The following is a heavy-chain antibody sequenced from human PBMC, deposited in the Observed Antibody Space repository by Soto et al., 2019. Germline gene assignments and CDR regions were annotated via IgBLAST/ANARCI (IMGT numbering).Heavy chain of an antibody. CDR3: ARRTKGGNLDWYFDL. Sequence: SETLSLTCTVSGGSISSYYWSWIRQPPGKGLEWIGYIYYSGSTNYNPSLKSRVTISVDTSKNQFSLKLSSVTAADTAVYYCARRTKGGNLDWYFDLWGRGTLVTVSS. CDR1: GGSISSYY. CDR2: IYYSGST. J-gene: IGHJ2*01. V-gene: IGHV4-59*08. D-gene: IGHD1-26*01.